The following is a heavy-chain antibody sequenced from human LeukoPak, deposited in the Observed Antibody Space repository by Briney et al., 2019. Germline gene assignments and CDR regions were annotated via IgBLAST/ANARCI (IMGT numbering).Heavy chain of an antibody. D-gene: IGHD6-13*01. CDR1: GYSFTNYW. CDR2: IYSGDSDT. CDR3: ASSSSSWYLFDY. V-gene: IGHV5-51*01. Sequence: GESLKISCKGSGYSFTNYWIGWVRQMPGKALGWMGIIYSGDSDTRYSPSFQGHVTISADKSISTAYLHWSSLEASDTAMYYCASSSSSWYLFDYWGQGTLVTVSS. J-gene: IGHJ4*02.